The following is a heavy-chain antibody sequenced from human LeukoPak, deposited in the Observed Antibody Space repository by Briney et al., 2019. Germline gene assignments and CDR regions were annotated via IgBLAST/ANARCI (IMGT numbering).Heavy chain of an antibody. CDR1: GYTFTSYG. Sequence: AASVKVSCKASGYTFTSYGISWVRQAPGQGLEWMGWINPNSGGTNYAQKFQGRVTMTRDTSISTAYMELSRLRSDDTAVYYCAREADSSSGVFDYWGQGTLVTVSS. D-gene: IGHD6-6*01. J-gene: IGHJ4*02. V-gene: IGHV1-2*02. CDR2: INPNSGGT. CDR3: AREADSSSGVFDY.